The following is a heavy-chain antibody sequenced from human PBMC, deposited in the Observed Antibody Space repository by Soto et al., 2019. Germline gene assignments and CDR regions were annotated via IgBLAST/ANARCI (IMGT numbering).Heavy chain of an antibody. V-gene: IGHV3-15*01. Sequence: GGSLRLSCAASGFTFSNAWMSWVRQAPGKGLEWVGRIKSKTDGGTTDYAAPVKGRFTISRDDSKNTLYLQMNSLKTEDTAVYYCTTEQKQDIVVVVAANDALDIWGQGTMVTVS. CDR3: TTEQKQDIVVVVAANDALDI. CDR2: IKSKTDGGTT. D-gene: IGHD2-15*01. CDR1: GFTFSNAW. J-gene: IGHJ3*02.